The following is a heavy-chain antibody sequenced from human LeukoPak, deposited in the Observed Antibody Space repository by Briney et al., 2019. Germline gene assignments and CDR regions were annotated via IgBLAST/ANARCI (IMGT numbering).Heavy chain of an antibody. D-gene: IGHD3-22*01. Sequence: PGASVKVSCKASGCTFTSYDINWVRQATGQGLEWMGWMNPNSGNTGYAQKFQGRVTMTRNTSISTAYMELSSLRSEDTAVYYCARGGGYYDSSGYYDAFDIWGQGTMVTVSS. CDR1: GCTFTSYD. J-gene: IGHJ3*02. CDR3: ARGGGYYDSSGYYDAFDI. CDR2: MNPNSGNT. V-gene: IGHV1-8*01.